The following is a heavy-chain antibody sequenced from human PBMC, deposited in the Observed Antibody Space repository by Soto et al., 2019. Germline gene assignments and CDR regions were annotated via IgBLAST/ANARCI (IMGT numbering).Heavy chain of an antibody. CDR3: ARVAGRCVSTACELYGMDV. D-gene: IGHD2-2*01. V-gene: IGHV3-74*01. CDR1: GFSFFNYW. Sequence: PGGSLRLSCAASGFSFFNYWMHWVRQAPGQGPVWVSHITSDGSSTTYADSVKGRFTISRDNARNTLYLQLNSLRVEDTAVYYCARVAGRCVSTACELYGMDVWGQGTTVTVSS. CDR2: ITSDGSST. J-gene: IGHJ6*02.